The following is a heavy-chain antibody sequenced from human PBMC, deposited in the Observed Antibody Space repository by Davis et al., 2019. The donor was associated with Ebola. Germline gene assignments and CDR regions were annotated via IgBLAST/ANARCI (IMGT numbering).Heavy chain of an antibody. D-gene: IGHD3-10*01. J-gene: IGHJ2*01. CDR1: GFTFSSYA. CDR2: IWYDGSNK. CDR3: ARGTMVQGVISYWYFDL. V-gene: IGHV3-33*08. Sequence: GESLKISCAASGFTFSSYAMHWVRQAPGKGLEWVAVIWYDGSNKYYADSVKGRFTISRDNSKNTLYLQMNSLRAEDTAVYYCARGTMVQGVISYWYFDLWGRGTLVTVSS.